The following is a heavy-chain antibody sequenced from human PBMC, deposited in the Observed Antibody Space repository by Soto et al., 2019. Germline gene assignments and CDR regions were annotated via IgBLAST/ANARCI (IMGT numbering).Heavy chain of an antibody. V-gene: IGHV4-34*01. D-gene: IGHD3-10*01. CDR3: ARARITMVREVIKYNMDV. CDR2: VNHSGEA. Sequence: SETLSLTCGVYGGSFRNYYWIWVRQPPGKGLEWIGEVNHSGEATYNPSLQSRLTISLDTSNNQFSLKMTSVTAADTGIYYCARARITMVREVIKYNMDVWGQGTTVTVSS. J-gene: IGHJ6*02. CDR1: GGSFRNYY.